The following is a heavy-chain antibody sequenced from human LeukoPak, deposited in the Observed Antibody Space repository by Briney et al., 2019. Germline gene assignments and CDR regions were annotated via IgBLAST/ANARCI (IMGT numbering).Heavy chain of an antibody. CDR1: GFTFSTYT. J-gene: IGHJ4*02. Sequence: QPGGSLRLSCVASGFTFSTYTFHWVRQAPGKGLEWLAVISYNGSSKFYADSVKGRFTISRDNFKNTLYLQMNSLRVEDTAVYYCAKGGDSSGYYTDYWGQGTLVTVSS. CDR3: AKGGDSSGYYTDY. CDR2: ISYNGSSK. V-gene: IGHV3-30*04. D-gene: IGHD3-22*01.